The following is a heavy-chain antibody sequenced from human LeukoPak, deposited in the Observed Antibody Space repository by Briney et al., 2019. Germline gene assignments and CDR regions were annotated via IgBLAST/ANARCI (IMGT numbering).Heavy chain of an antibody. CDR1: GGSLSGHY. V-gene: IGHV4-59*11. CDR3: ARFSWGCSTASCYLTN. D-gene: IGHD2-2*01. Sequence: SETLSLTCTVGGGSLSGHYWGWIRQPPGKGLELVGHIYYTGTTFYNPSLNSRVTITLDTTRNQFSLRLTSVIAADTAVYYCARFSWGCSTASCYLTNWGQGALVTVSS. J-gene: IGHJ4*02. CDR2: IYYTGTT.